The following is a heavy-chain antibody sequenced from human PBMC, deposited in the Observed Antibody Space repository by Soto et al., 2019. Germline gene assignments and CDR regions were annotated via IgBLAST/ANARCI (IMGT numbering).Heavy chain of an antibody. D-gene: IGHD4-17*01. J-gene: IGHJ6*02. CDR2: ISYDGSNK. CDR1: GFTFSSYA. V-gene: IGHV3-30-3*01. Sequence: GGSLRLSCAASGFTFSSYAMHWVRQTPGKGLEWVAVISYDGSNKYYADSVKGRFTISRDNSKNTLYLQMNSLRAEDTAVYYCARVYDYGDQYYYYGMDVWGQGTTVTVSS. CDR3: ARVYDYGDQYYYYGMDV.